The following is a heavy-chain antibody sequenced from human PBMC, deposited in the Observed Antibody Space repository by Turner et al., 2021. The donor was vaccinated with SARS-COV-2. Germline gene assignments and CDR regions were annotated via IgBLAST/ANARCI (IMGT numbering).Heavy chain of an antibody. V-gene: IGHV3-30*18. CDR3: AKDGAPFLPYFGEPTFYFDY. Sequence: QVQLVESGGGVVQPGRSLRLSCAASGFTFSSYGMHWVRQAPGKGLEWVAVIAYDGSNKYYADSVKGRFTISRDNSKNTLYLQMNSLRAEDTAVYYCAKDGAPFLPYFGEPTFYFDYWGQGTLVTVSS. CDR2: IAYDGSNK. CDR1: GFTFSSYG. D-gene: IGHD3-10*01. J-gene: IGHJ4*02.